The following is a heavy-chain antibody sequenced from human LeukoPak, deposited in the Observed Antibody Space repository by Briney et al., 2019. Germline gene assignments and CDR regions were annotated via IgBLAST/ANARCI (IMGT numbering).Heavy chain of an antibody. D-gene: IGHD3-22*01. J-gene: IGHJ4*02. Sequence: PGGSLRLSCVASGFTFSSYWMHWVRQAPGKGLVWVSRINSDGSTTNYADSVKGRFSISRDNAKNTLFLQMNSLRAEDTAVYYCSDSSGSYWGQGTLVTVSA. CDR1: GFTFSSYW. CDR3: SDSSGSY. CDR2: INSDGSTT. V-gene: IGHV3-74*01.